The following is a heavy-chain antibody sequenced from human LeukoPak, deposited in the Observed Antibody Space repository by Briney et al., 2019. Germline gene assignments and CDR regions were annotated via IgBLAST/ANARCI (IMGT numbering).Heavy chain of an antibody. D-gene: IGHD3-3*01. V-gene: IGHV4-4*07. CDR1: GGAISSYY. Sequence: PSETLSLTCTVPGGAISSYYWSWIRQPAGKGLEWIGRIYTNGSTNYNPSLKSRVSMSVDTSKNQFSLKLRSVTAADTAVYYCARGTIFGVVIKAFDIWGQGTMVTVSS. CDR2: IYTNGST. J-gene: IGHJ3*02. CDR3: ARGTIFGVVIKAFDI.